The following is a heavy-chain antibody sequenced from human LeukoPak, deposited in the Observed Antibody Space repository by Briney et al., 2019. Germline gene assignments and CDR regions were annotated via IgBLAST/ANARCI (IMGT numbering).Heavy chain of an antibody. Sequence: GASVKVSCKASGYTFTGYYMHWVRQAPGQGPQWMGWINPNSGGTNYAQKFQGRVTMTRDTSISTAYMELSRLRSDDTAVYYCARDSGGVENWFDPWGQGTLVTVSS. CDR1: GYTFTGYY. V-gene: IGHV1-2*02. CDR2: INPNSGGT. D-gene: IGHD3-10*01. J-gene: IGHJ5*02. CDR3: ARDSGGVENWFDP.